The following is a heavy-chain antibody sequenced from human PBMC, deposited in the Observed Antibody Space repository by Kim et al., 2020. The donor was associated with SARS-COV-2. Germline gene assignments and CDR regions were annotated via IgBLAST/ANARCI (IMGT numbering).Heavy chain of an antibody. V-gene: IGHV3-9*01. CDR3: AKAYYDSSGYLRWFDP. D-gene: IGHD3-22*01. J-gene: IGHJ5*02. Sequence: YVKGRFTISSETAKNTLYLQMNSLRAEDTALYYCAKAYYDSSGYLRWFDPWGQGTLVTVSS.